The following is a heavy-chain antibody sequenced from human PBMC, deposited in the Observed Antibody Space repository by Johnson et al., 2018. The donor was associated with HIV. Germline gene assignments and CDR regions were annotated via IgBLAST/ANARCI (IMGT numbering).Heavy chain of an antibody. J-gene: IGHJ3*02. CDR2: INWNGGST. CDR1: GFSFDDYG. CDR3: ARVGVRIVGPTRADAFDI. D-gene: IGHD1-26*01. Sequence: MQLVESGGGVVRPGGSLRLSCAASGFSFDDYGLSWVRQAPGKGLEWVSGINWNGGSTGYADSVKGRFTIPRDNAKNSLYLQMNSLRAEDTALYYCARVGVRIVGPTRADAFDIWGQGTMVTVSS. V-gene: IGHV3-20*04.